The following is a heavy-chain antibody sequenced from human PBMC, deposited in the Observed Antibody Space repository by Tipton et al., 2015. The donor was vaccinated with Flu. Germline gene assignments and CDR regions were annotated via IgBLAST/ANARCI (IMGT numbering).Heavy chain of an antibody. D-gene: IGHD3-16*01. J-gene: IGHJ4*02. Sequence: SGFIFNKYGMHWVRQAPGKGLEWVAVIWYDGSKKYYADSVKGRYAISRDDFKNTLYLQMNSLRAEDTAVYFCAKDKPYTGGYWGQGTLVTVSS. CDR1: GFIFNKYG. V-gene: IGHV3-33*06. CDR2: IWYDGSKK. CDR3: AKDKPYTGGY.